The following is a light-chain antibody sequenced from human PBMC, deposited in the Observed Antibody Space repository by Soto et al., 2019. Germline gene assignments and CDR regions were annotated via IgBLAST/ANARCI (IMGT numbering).Light chain of an antibody. Sequence: EIVLTQSPGTLSLSPGERATLSCRASQSVSSSYLAWYQQKPGQAPRLLIYDASNRATGIPARFSGSGSGTDFTLTISSLEPEDFAVYYCQQYASSPRTFGQGTKVDNK. CDR3: QQYASSPRT. J-gene: IGKJ1*01. V-gene: IGKV3-20*01. CDR1: QSVSSSY. CDR2: DAS.